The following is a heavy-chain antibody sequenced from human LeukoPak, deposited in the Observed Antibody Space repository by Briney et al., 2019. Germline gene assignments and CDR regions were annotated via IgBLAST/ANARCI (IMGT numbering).Heavy chain of an antibody. CDR2: IIPIFGTA. V-gene: IGHV1-69*13. D-gene: IGHD2-2*01. CDR3: ARESPYCSSTSCYPGEIYFDY. Sequence: ASVKVSCKASGYTFTSYGISWVRQAPGQGLEWMGGIIPIFGTANYAQKFQGRVTITADESTSTAYMELSSLRSEDTAVYYCARESPYCSSTSCYPGEIYFDYWSQGTLVTVSS. CDR1: GYTFTSYG. J-gene: IGHJ4*02.